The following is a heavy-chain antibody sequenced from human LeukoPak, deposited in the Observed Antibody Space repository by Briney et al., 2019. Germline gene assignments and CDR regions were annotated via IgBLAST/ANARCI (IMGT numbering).Heavy chain of an antibody. CDR2: IWYDGSNK. Sequence: GGSLRLSCAASGFTFSSYGMHWVRQAPGKGLEWVAVIWYDGSNKYYADSVKGRFTISRDNSKNTLYLQMNSLRAEDTAVYYCARGGDIVLIGTNDAFDIWGQGAMVTVSS. CDR1: GFTFSSYG. CDR3: ARGGDIVLIGTNDAFDI. D-gene: IGHD2-8*01. V-gene: IGHV3-33*01. J-gene: IGHJ3*02.